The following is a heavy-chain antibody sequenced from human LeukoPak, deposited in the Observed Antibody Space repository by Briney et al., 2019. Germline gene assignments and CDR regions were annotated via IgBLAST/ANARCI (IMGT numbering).Heavy chain of an antibody. D-gene: IGHD4-17*01. CDR3: ARLSTVDKYYYGMDV. CDR1: GFTFSSYS. CDR2: ISSSSSYI. J-gene: IGHJ6*02. V-gene: IGHV3-21*01. Sequence: GGSLRLSCAASGFTFSSYSMNWVRQAPGKGLEWVSSISSSSSYIYYADSVKGRFTISRDNAKNSLYLQMNSLRAEDTAVYYCARLSTVDKYYYGMDVWGQGTTVTVSS.